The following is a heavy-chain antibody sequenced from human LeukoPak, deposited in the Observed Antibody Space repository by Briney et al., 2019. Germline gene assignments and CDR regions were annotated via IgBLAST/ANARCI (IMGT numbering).Heavy chain of an antibody. Sequence: GESLKISCKGSGYIFTTYWIGWVRQMPGKGLEWMGIIYPGDSDPRYSPSFQGQVTISADKSISTAYLQWSSLKASDSAMHYCAILFGDYPDYWGQGTLVTVSS. D-gene: IGHD4-17*01. J-gene: IGHJ4*02. CDR2: IYPGDSDP. CDR3: AILFGDYPDY. CDR1: GYIFTTYW. V-gene: IGHV5-51*01.